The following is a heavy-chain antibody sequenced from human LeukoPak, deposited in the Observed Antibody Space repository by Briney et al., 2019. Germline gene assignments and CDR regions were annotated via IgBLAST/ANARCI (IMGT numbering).Heavy chain of an antibody. CDR3: ASRRITIPRLIRFDY. CDR2: INHSGST. V-gene: IGHV4-34*01. CDR1: GGSFSGYY. Sequence: PPETLSLTCAVYGGSFSGYYWSWIRQPPGKGLEWIGEINHSGSTNYNPSLKSRVTISVDTSKNQFSLKLSSVTAADTAVYYCASRRITIPRLIRFDYWGQGTLVTVSS. D-gene: IGHD3-3*02. J-gene: IGHJ4*02.